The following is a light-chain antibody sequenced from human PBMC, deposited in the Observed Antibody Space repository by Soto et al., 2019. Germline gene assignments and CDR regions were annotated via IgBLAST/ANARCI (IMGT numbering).Light chain of an antibody. J-gene: IGKJ5*01. V-gene: IGKV1-5*03. CDR1: QSVDSW. Sequence: DIQITQSPSTIPASIGDRVISTCRASQSVDSWLAWYQHNPGQAPKLRIYKASRLASGVPSRFSGGGSGTEFTLTINSLQSDDFATYYCQPHRSYPVTFGQGTRLEIK. CDR2: KAS. CDR3: QPHRSYPVT.